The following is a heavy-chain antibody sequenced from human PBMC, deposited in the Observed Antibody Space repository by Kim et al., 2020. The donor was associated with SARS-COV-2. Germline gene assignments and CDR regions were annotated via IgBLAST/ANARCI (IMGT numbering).Heavy chain of an antibody. D-gene: IGHD1-26*01. CDR3: ARGPGGSYPR. CDR2: INTNTGNP. J-gene: IGHJ4*02. Sequence: ASVKVSCKASGYSFKDFAMHWVRQAPGQGLEWMGWINTNTGNPTYAQGFTGRFVFSLDTSVTTAYLQISSLKAEDTAVYYCARGPGGSYPRWGKGTVVTVSS. CDR1: GYSFKDFA. V-gene: IGHV7-4-1*02.